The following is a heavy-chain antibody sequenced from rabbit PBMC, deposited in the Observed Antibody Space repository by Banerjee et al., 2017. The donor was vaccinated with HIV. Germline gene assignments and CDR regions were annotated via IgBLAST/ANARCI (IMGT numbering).Heavy chain of an antibody. J-gene: IGHJ4*01. Sequence: QEQLEESGGGLVKPEGSLTLTCKASGFDLSGYYYMCWVRQAPGKGLELIACIYTSSGTTWYANWVNGQFTISRSTSLNTVDLKMTSLTAADTTTYFCARTGYASYGDGFNLWGTGTLVTVS. D-gene: IGHD6-1*01. CDR2: IYTSSGTT. CDR3: ARTGYASYGDGFNL. CDR1: GFDLSGYYY. V-gene: IGHV1S43*01.